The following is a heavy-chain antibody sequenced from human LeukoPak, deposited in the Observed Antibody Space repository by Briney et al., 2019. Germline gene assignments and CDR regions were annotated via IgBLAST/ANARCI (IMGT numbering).Heavy chain of an antibody. J-gene: IGHJ4*02. V-gene: IGHV1-46*01. CDR3: ARDPSGSWQRFDY. D-gene: IGHD1-26*01. Sequence: ASVKVPCKASGYTFTNYYIHWVRQAPGQGLEWMGVINPSGGTTSYAQNFQGRVTMTRDTSTSTVYMELSSLRSEDTAVYYCARDPSGSWQRFDYWGQGTLVTVSS. CDR2: INPSGGTT. CDR1: GYTFTNYY.